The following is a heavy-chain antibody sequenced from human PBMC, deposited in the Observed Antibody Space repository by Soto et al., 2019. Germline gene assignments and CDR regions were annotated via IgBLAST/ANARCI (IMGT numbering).Heavy chain of an antibody. CDR2: ISAYNGNT. Sequence: QGQLVQSGVEVKKPGASVKVSCKASGYTFTDYGISWVRQAPGQGLEWMGWISAYNGNTNYAQNLQDRVTMTTDTSTSKDYMELRSLRSDDKAVYYCARDRSTQDYWGQGTLIAVSS. J-gene: IGHJ4*02. V-gene: IGHV1-18*01. D-gene: IGHD1-1*01. CDR1: GYTFTDYG. CDR3: ARDRSTQDY.